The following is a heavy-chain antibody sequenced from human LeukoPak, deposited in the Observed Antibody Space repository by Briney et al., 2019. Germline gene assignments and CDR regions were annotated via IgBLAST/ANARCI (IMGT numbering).Heavy chain of an antibody. CDR2: FYSSGNI. J-gene: IGHJ6*02. CDR1: GGSFSGYY. D-gene: IGHD2-8*02. V-gene: IGHV4-34*11. CDR3: AREPYWPPNGMDV. Sequence: KSSETLSLTCAVYGGSFSGYYWSWIRQPPGKGLEWIGCFYSSGNINYNPSLKSRVTISLDTSKKYFSLRLTSVTAADTAVYYCAREPYWPPNGMDVWGQGTTVTVSS.